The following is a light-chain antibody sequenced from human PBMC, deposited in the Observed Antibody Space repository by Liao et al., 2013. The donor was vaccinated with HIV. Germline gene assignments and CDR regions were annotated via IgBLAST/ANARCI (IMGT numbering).Light chain of an antibody. J-gene: IGLJ1*01. CDR1: KLGDKY. CDR3: QTWDSSILGCV. CDR2: QDN. V-gene: IGLV3-1*01. Sequence: SYDLTQPPSVSVSPGQTARITCSGDKLGDKYIYWYQQKSGQAPLLVIYQDNKRPSGIPARFSGSNSGNTATLTISGTQAMDEAEYYCQTWDSSILGCVFGGGTTVTVL.